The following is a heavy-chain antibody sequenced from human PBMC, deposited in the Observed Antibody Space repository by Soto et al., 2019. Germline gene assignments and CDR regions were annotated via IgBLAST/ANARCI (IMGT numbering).Heavy chain of an antibody. J-gene: IGHJ5*02. CDR1: GYTFTNYA. CDR3: ARGKGYNWNHGWFDP. CDR2: INAGNGNT. Sequence: QVQLVQSGAEEKKPGASVKVSCKASGYTFTNYAMDWVRQAPGQRLEWMGWINAGNGNTKYSQSFQGRVTITRDTSASTAYMELSSLRFEDTAVYYCARGKGYNWNHGWFDPWGQGTMVTVSS. V-gene: IGHV1-3*05. D-gene: IGHD1-20*01.